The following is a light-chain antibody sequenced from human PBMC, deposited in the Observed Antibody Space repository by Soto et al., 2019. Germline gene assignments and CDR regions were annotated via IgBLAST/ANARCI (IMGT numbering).Light chain of an antibody. CDR2: LGS. CDR1: QSLLHSNGCNY. CDR3: MQALQTIT. Sequence: DIVMTQSPLSLPDTPGEPASISCRSSQSLLHSNGCNYLDWYLQKPGQSPQLLIYLGSNRASGVPDRFSGSGSGTDFTLKISRVEAEDVGVYYCMQALQTITCGQGTRLEIK. V-gene: IGKV2-28*01. J-gene: IGKJ5*01.